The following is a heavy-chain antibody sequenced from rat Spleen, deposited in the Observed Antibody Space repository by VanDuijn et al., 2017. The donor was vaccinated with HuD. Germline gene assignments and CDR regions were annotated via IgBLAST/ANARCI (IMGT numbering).Heavy chain of an antibody. CDR2: ISYDGSST. V-gene: IGHV5-29*01. J-gene: IGHJ2*01. Sequence: EVQLVESDGGLVQPGRSLKLSCAASGFTFSDYYMAWVRQAPTKGLEWVATISYDGSSTYYRDSVKGRFTISRDNAKSTLYLQMDSLRSEDTATYYCARLTYSGYDFDYWGQGVMVTVSS. CDR1: GFTFSDYY. D-gene: IGHD4-3*01. CDR3: ARLTYSGYDFDY.